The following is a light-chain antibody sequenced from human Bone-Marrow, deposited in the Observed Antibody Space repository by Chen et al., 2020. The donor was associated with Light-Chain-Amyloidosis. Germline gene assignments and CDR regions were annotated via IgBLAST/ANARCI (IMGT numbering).Light chain of an antibody. CDR1: DLPTKY. V-gene: IGLV3-25*03. Sequence: SYELTHPPSVSVSPGQTARITCSGDDLPTKYAYWYQQKPGQAPVLVIHRDTERPSGISARFSGSSSGTTATLTISGVQAEDEADYRCQSADSSGTYEVIFGGGTKLTVL. J-gene: IGLJ2*01. CDR2: RDT. CDR3: QSADSSGTYEVI.